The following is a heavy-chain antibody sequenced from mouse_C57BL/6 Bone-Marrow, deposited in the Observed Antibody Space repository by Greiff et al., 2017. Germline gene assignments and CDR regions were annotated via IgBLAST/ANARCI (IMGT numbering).Heavy chain of an antibody. Sequence: EVQLVESEGGLVQPGSSMKLSCTASGFTFSDYYMAWVRQVPEKGLEWVANINYDGSSTYYLDSLKSRFIISRDNAKNILYLQMSSLKSEDTATYYCAREDYGSEDWYFDVWGTGTTVTVSS. V-gene: IGHV5-16*01. CDR2: INYDGSST. D-gene: IGHD1-1*01. CDR3: AREDYGSEDWYFDV. CDR1: GFTFSDYY. J-gene: IGHJ1*03.